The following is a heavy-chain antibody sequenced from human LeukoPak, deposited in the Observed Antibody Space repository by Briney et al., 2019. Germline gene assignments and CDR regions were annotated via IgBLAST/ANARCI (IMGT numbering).Heavy chain of an antibody. CDR3: ASVGNGVYGTYYFDY. CDR1: GFTFSSYW. J-gene: IGHJ4*02. D-gene: IGHD5/OR15-5a*01. CDR2: IEQDGSEK. V-gene: IGHV3-7*03. Sequence: GGSLRLSCAASGFTFSSYWMSWVRQAPGKGLEWVANIEQDGSEKYYVDSVKGRFTISRDNAKNSLYLQMNSLRAEDTAVYYCASVGNGVYGTYYFDYWGQGTLVTVSS.